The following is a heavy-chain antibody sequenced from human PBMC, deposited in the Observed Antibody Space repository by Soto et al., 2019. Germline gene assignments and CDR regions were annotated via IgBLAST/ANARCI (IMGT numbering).Heavy chain of an antibody. D-gene: IGHD3-10*01. J-gene: IGHJ4*02. CDR2: IYYSGCT. CDR1: GGSFSSYY. V-gene: IGHV4-59*08. CDR3: ARHDYDSGSCILDWDY. Sequence: SETLSLTCTVSGGSFSSYYWSWIRQPPGKGLEWIGYIYYSGCTNYNPSLKSRVTISVDTSKNQFSVKLSSVTAADTAVYYCARHDYDSGSCILDWDYWGQGTLVTVSS.